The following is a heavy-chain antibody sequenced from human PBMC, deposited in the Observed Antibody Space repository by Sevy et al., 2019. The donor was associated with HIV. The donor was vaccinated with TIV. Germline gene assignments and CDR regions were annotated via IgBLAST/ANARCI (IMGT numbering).Heavy chain of an antibody. CDR1: GFTFSSYA. V-gene: IGHV3-64D*06. D-gene: IGHD3-10*01. CDR3: VKGGYYYGSGSDDAFDI. Sequence: GGSLRLSCSASGFTFSSYAMHWVRQAPGKGLEYVSAISSNGGSTYYADSVKGRFTISRDNSKNTLYLQMSSLRAEDTAVYYCVKGGYYYGSGSDDAFDIWGQGTMVTVSS. J-gene: IGHJ3*02. CDR2: ISSNGGST.